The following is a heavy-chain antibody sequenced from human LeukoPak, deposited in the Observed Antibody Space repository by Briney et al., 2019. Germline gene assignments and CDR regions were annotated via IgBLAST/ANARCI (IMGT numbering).Heavy chain of an antibody. CDR3: ARVWHSGSQFDY. J-gene: IGHJ4*02. CDR1: GFTFSDYW. D-gene: IGHD1-26*01. V-gene: IGHV3-74*01. CDR2: INTDGRYV. Sequence: WGSLRLSCAASGFTFSDYWRHWIRQAPGKGLVWLYRINTDGRYVSYADSVKDRFTISTDNAKNTLYLQMNSLKDEDAAVYYCARVWHSGSQFDYWGQGTLVTVSS.